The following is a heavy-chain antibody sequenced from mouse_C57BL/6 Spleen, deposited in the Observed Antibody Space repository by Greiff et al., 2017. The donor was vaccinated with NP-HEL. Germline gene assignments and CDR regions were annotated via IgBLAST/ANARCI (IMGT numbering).Heavy chain of an antibody. Sequence: VQLQQSGAELVRPGSSVKLSCKASGYTFTSYWMDWVKQRPGQGLEWIGNIYPSDSETHYNQKFKDKATLTVDKSSSTAYMQLSSLTSEDSAVYYCASAYYYGSSHWYFDVWGTGTTVTVSS. V-gene: IGHV1-61*01. CDR2: IYPSDSET. CDR1: GYTFTSYW. J-gene: IGHJ1*03. D-gene: IGHD1-1*01. CDR3: ASAYYYGSSHWYFDV.